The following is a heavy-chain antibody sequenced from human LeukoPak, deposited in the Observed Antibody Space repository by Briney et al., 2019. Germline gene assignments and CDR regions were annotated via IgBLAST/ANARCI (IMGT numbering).Heavy chain of an antibody. CDR2: IEPDGSDK. J-gene: IGHJ4*02. CDR3: IEGPTVTSH. Sequence: GGSLTLFCAASGFTLDNYWMPRVRQLAVLALEWVATIEPDGSDKFYVDSVKGRFTISRDNAKNSLFLQMNSLRDEDTAVYYCIEGPTVTSHWGQGTLVTVSS. V-gene: IGHV3-7*01. CDR1: GFTLDNYW. D-gene: IGHD4-17*01.